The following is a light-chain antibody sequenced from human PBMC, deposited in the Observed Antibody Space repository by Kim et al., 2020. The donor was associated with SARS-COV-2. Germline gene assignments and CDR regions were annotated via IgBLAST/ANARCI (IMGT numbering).Light chain of an antibody. CDR3: QQYNNYPLT. J-gene: IGKJ4*01. V-gene: IGKV3-15*01. CDR2: GAS. CDR1: QSIGNY. Sequence: EIVMTQSPATLSVSPGDRATLSCRASQSIGNYLAWYQQKPGQAPRLLIHGASARVTGIPARFSGSGFGTEFTLAISSLQSEDFAVYYCQQYNNYPLTFGGGTKVDIK.